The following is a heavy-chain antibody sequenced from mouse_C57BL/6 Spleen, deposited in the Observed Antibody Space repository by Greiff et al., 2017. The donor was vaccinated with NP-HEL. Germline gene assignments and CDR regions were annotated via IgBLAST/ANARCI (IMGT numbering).Heavy chain of an antibody. Sequence: QVQLQQSGAELVRPGASVTLSCKASGYTFTDYEMHWVKQTPVHGLEWIGAIDPETGGTAYNQKFKGKAILTADKSSSTAYMELRSLTSEDSAVYYCTRRGVTNSFDYWGQGTTLTVSS. J-gene: IGHJ2*01. D-gene: IGHD2-2*01. CDR2: IDPETGGT. CDR1: GYTFTDYE. CDR3: TRRGVTNSFDY. V-gene: IGHV1-15*01.